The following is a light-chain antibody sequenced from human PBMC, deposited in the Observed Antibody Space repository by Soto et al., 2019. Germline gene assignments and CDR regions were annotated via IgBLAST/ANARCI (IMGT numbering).Light chain of an antibody. CDR3: QQRSNWPPMYS. V-gene: IGKV3-11*01. CDR2: DAS. CDR1: QNIRNF. J-gene: IGKJ2*03. Sequence: EIVLTQSPATLSLSPGERATLSCRASQNIRNFLAWYQQKPGQAPRLLIYDASSRATGIPLRFSGSGSGTDFTLTISSLEHEDFAVYFCQQRSNWPPMYSFGQGTKLELK.